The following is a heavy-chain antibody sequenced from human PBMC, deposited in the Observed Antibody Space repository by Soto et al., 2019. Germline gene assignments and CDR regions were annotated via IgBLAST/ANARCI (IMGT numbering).Heavy chain of an antibody. V-gene: IGHV1-69*01. CDR2: IIPTLGTP. J-gene: IGHJ6*02. CDR1: GGTFSTHA. Sequence: QVQLVQSGAEVKKPGSSVKVSCKASGGTFSTHAISWVRQAPGQGLEWLGGIIPTLGTPNYAQKFQGRVTVTADEYTSTAYMELSRLTSEDTAVYYSARAAFRSGYYGYYYGMDVWGQGTAVNV. D-gene: IGHD3-3*01. CDR3: ARAAFRSGYYGYYYGMDV.